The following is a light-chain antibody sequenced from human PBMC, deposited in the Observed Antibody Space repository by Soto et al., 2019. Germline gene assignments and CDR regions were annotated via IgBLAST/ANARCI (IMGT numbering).Light chain of an antibody. CDR2: SAS. Sequence: DVQLTQSPSFLSASEGDRVTITCRASQDSYVFLAWYQHKPGKAPRLLIESASALQSGVPSRFSGTRSGKEVTLTISSLHPEDVATYYCQKFNNYPLSFGPGTKVEIK. V-gene: IGKV1-9*01. J-gene: IGKJ3*01. CDR3: QKFNNYPLS. CDR1: QDSYVF.